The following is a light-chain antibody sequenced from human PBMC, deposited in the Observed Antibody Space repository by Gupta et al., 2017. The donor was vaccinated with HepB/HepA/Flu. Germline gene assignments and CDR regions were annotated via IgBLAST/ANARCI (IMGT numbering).Light chain of an antibody. J-gene: IGLJ3*02. CDR2: RNN. CDR3: SAWDSSLSAWV. V-gene: IGLV10-54*04. Sequence: QAGLTQPPPVSKGLRQTATLTCTGNSNNVGNQGAAWLQQHQGHPPKLLSYRNNNRPSGISERFSASRSGNTASLTITGLQPEDEADYYCSAWDSSLSAWVFGGGTKLTVL. CDR1: SNNVGNQG.